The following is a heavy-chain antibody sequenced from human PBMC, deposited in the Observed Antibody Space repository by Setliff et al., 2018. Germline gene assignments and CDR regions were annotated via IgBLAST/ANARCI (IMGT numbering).Heavy chain of an antibody. J-gene: IGHJ6*02. CDR2: IYYSGST. V-gene: IGHV4-39*07. Sequence: WIRQPPGKGLEWIGIIYYSGSTYYNPSLKSRVTISVDTSKNQFSLKLSSVTAADTAVYYCARQQQLVIGSTAYYYYGMDVWGQGTTVTVSS. CDR3: ARQQQLVIGSTAYYYYGMDV. D-gene: IGHD6-13*01.